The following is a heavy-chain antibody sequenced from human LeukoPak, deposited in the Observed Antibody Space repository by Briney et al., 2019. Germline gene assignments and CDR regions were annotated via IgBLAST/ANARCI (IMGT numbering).Heavy chain of an antibody. J-gene: IGHJ3*02. Sequence: SETLSLTCAVYGGSFSGYYWSWIRQPAGKGLEWIGRISSSGSTNYNPSLKSRVTISVDTSKNQFSLKLSSVTATDTAVYFCARGPYSYDSSGAFDIWGQGTMVTVSS. D-gene: IGHD3-22*01. CDR3: ARGPYSYDSSGAFDI. CDR2: ISSSGST. CDR1: GGSFSGYY. V-gene: IGHV4-59*10.